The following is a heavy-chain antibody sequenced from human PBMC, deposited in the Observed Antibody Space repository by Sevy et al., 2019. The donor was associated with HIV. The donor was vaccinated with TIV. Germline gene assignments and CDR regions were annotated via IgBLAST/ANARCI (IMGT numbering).Heavy chain of an antibody. CDR2: IYSGGST. J-gene: IGHJ4*02. CDR3: ASHSSGWYYFDY. V-gene: IGHV3-53*01. D-gene: IGHD6-19*01. CDR1: GFTVSSNY. Sequence: GGSLRLSCAASGFTVSSNYMSWVRQAPGKGLEGVSVIYSGGSTYYADSVKGRFTISRDNSKNTLYLQMNSLRAEDTAVYYCASHSSGWYYFDYWGQGTLVTVSS.